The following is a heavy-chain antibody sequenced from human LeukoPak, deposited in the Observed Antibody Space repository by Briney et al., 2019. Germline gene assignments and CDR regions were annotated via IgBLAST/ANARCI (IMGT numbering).Heavy chain of an antibody. Sequence: GGSLRLSCAASGFTFSSYAMHWVRQAPGKGLEWVAVISYDGSNKYYADSVKGRFTISRDNAKNSLYLQMNSLRAEDTAVYYCAREGFWGDDILTGYSPPVGYGMDVWGQGTTVTVSS. CDR3: AREGFWGDDILTGYSPPVGYGMDV. D-gene: IGHD3-9*01. J-gene: IGHJ6*02. V-gene: IGHV3-30-3*01. CDR1: GFTFSSYA. CDR2: ISYDGSNK.